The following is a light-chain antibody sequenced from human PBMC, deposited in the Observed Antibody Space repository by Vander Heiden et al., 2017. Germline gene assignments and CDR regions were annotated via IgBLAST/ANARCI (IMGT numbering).Light chain of an antibody. CDR1: QGITND. CDR2: GAS. Sequence: AIQMTQSPSSLSASVGDRLIITCRASQGITNDLGWYQQKPGKAPKLLIYGASSLQTGVPSRFSGSGSGTDFTLTISSLQPEDFGTYYCLQDYNYPLTFGGGTKVEI. J-gene: IGKJ4*01. V-gene: IGKV1-6*01. CDR3: LQDYNYPLT.